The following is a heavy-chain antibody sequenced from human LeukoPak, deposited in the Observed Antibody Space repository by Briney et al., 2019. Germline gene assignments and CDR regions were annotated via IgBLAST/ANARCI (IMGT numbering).Heavy chain of an antibody. CDR3: ARAPLDY. J-gene: IGHJ4*02. CDR1: GYTFTGYY. V-gene: IGHV1-2*02. CDR2: INPNSGGT. Sequence: ASVKVSCKASGYTFTGYYMHWVRQAPGQGLEWMGWINPNSGGTNYAQKFQGRVTMTRDMSTSTVYMELSSLRSEDTAVYYCARAPLDYWGQGTLVTVSS.